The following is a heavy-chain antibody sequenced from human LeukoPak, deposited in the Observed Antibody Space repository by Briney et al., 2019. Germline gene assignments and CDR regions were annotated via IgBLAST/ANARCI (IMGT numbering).Heavy chain of an antibody. D-gene: IGHD5-18*01. J-gene: IGHJ4*02. V-gene: IGHV5-10-1*01. CDR2: IDPSGSYS. Sequence: GETLNFSGTGYGYSVTCYWFSWVGPMPGQGLEWMVRIDPSGSYSTYSPSFQGHVTISADKSISTAYLQWSSLRASDTAMYYCARHADTAMDLAYYFDYWGQGTLVTVSS. CDR3: ARHADTAMDLAYYFDY. CDR1: GYSVTCYW.